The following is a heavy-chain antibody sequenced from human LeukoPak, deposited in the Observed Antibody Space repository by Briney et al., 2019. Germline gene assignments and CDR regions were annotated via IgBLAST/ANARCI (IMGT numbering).Heavy chain of an antibody. CDR1: GYSFSSYW. D-gene: IGHD5-18*01. CDR2: IYPGDSDT. V-gene: IGHV5-51*01. CDR3: ARGGEYSYASSDY. Sequence: GGSLKISCKGSGYSFSSYWIGWVRQMPGKGLEWMGIIYPGDSDTRYSPSFQGQVTISADKSISTAYLQWSSLKASDTAMYYCARGGEYSYASSDYWGQGTLVTVSS. J-gene: IGHJ4*02.